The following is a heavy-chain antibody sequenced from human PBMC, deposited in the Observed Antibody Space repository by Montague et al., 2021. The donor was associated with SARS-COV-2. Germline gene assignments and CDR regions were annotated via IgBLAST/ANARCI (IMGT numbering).Heavy chain of an antibody. D-gene: IGHD3-9*01. CDR3: ARLGDMLTGYYNWFDP. V-gene: IGHV4-39*01. J-gene: IGHJ5*02. CDR1: GGSISSSYYY. CDR2: IYYSGST. Sequence: SETLSLTCTVSGGSISSSYYYWGWIRQPPGKGLEWIGSIYYSGSTYYNPSLKSRVTISVNTSKNQFSLKLSAVTAADTAVYYCARLGDMLTGYYNWFDPWGQGTLVTVSS.